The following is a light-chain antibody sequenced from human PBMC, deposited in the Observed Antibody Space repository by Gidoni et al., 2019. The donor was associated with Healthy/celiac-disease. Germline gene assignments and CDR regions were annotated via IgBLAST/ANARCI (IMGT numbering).Light chain of an antibody. Sequence: DIVMTQSPDSLAVSLGERATIHCKSSQSVLYSSNNKNYLAWYQQKPGQPPKLLIYWASTRESGVPDRFSGSGSGTDFTLTISSLQAEDVAVYYCQQYYSTPPTFXQXTKLEIK. CDR1: QSVLYSSNNKNY. CDR2: WAS. V-gene: IGKV4-1*01. J-gene: IGKJ2*01. CDR3: QQYYSTPPT.